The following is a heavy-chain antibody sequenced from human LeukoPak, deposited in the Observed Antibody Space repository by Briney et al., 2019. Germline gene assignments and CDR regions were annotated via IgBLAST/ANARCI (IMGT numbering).Heavy chain of an antibody. D-gene: IGHD4-11*01. CDR1: GYTFTSYD. CDR3: ARGTHTVASNHYYYYYYMDV. Sequence: ASVKVSCKASGYTFTSYDINWVRQATGQGPEWMGWMNPNSGNTGYAQKFQGRVTMTRNTSISTAYMELSSLRSEDTAVYYCARGTHTVASNHYYYYYYMDVWGKGTTVTVSS. V-gene: IGHV1-8*01. J-gene: IGHJ6*03. CDR2: MNPNSGNT.